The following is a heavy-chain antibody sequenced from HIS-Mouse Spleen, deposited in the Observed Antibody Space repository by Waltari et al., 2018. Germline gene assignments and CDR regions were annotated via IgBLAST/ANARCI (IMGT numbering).Heavy chain of an antibody. CDR2: ISGSGGST. Sequence: GLVQPGGSLRLSCAASGFTFSSYAMSWVRQAPGKGLEWVSAISGSGGSTYYADSVKGRFTISRDNSKNTLYLQMNSLRAEDTAVYYCANWVSSSWYGAEYFQHWGQGTLVTVSS. J-gene: IGHJ1*01. CDR3: ANWVSSSWYGAEYFQH. D-gene: IGHD6-13*01. V-gene: IGHV3-23*01. CDR1: GFTFSSYA.